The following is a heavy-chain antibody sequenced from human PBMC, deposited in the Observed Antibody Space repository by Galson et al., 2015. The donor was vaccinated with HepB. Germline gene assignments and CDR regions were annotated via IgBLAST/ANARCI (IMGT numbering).Heavy chain of an antibody. V-gene: IGHV3-7*01. CDR1: GFTFSSHW. D-gene: IGHD5-24*01. J-gene: IGHJ4*02. CDR2: IRGDGTEK. CDR3: VRGAGWLLDS. Sequence: SLRLSCAASGFTFSSHWMNWVRQPPGKGLEWVPLIRGDGTEKHYVDSVKGRFTISRDNAKNSVYLQMKSLRAEDTAVYYCVRGAGWLLDSWGQGTLVTVSS.